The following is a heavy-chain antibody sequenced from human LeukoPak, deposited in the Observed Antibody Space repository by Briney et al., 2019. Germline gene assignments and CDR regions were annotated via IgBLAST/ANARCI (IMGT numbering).Heavy chain of an antibody. D-gene: IGHD3-22*01. V-gene: IGHV4-4*09. Sequence: SETLSLTCTVSGGSLSRYYWSWIRQPPGKGLEWIGFIYTSVTTKYNPSLKSRVTISVDTSKSQFSLKVSSVTASDTAVYYCARLDDRENFDYWGQGTLVTVSS. J-gene: IGHJ4*02. CDR1: GGSLSRYY. CDR2: IYTSVTT. CDR3: ARLDDRENFDY.